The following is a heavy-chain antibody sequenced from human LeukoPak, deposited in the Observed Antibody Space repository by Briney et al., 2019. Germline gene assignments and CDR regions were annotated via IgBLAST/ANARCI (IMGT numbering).Heavy chain of an antibody. CDR2: ISSSTSYT. CDR1: GFTSSGYY. J-gene: IGHJ4*02. Sequence: NPGGSLRLSCAASGFTSSGYYMSWIRQAPGKGLEWVSYISSSTSYTNYADSVKGRFTISRDDAKNSLFLQMNSLRAEDTAVYFCAKISGSGWYFDYWGQGTLVTVSS. V-gene: IGHV3-11*06. CDR3: AKISGSGWYFDY. D-gene: IGHD6-19*01.